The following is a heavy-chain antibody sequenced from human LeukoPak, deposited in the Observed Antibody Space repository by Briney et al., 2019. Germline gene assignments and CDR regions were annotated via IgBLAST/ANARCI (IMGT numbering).Heavy chain of an antibody. D-gene: IGHD1-7*01. CDR2: FDPEDGET. CDR1: GYTLTELS. CDR3: ATGITGTTLDY. V-gene: IGHV1-24*01. J-gene: IGHJ4*02. Sequence: APGKVSCKVSGYTLTELSMHWVRQAPGKVVEGMGGFDPEDGETIYAQKFQGRVTMTEDTSTDTAYMELSSLRSEDTAVYYCATGITGTTLDYWGQGTLVTVSS.